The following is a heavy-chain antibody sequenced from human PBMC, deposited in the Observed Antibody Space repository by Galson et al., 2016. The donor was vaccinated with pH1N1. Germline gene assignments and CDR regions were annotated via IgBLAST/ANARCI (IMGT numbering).Heavy chain of an antibody. CDR2: T. V-gene: IGHV1-46*01. J-gene: IGHJ4*02. CDR3: ASPMGHDYRALLTDY. D-gene: IGHD4-11*01. Sequence: TNYAQKFQGRVTMTTDTSTSTVYMELSSLRSEDTAIYYCASPMGHDYRALLTDYWGQGTLVTVSS.